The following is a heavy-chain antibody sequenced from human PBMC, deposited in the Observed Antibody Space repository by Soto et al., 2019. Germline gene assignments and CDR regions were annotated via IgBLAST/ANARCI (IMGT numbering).Heavy chain of an antibody. D-gene: IGHD1-7*01. V-gene: IGHV1-3*01. CDR2: INAGNGNT. Sequence: QVQLVQSGAEVKKPGASVKVSCKASGYTFTSYAMHWVRQAPGQRLEWMGWINAGNGNTKYSQKFQGRVTITRDTPASTAYMELGSLRSEDTAVYYCARGPISITGTTGWFDPWGQGTLVTVSS. J-gene: IGHJ5*02. CDR1: GYTFTSYA. CDR3: ARGPISITGTTGWFDP.